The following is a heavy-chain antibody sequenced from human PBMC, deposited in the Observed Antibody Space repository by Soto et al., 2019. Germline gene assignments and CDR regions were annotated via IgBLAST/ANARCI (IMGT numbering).Heavy chain of an antibody. Sequence: PSVKVSCKVSGYTLTELSMHWVRQAPGKGLEWMGGFDPEDGETIYAQKFQGRVTMTEDTSTDTAYMELSSLRSEDTAVYYCATAASIAAAADYYYYGMDVWGQGATVTVSS. CDR2: FDPEDGET. CDR3: ATAASIAAAADYYYYGMDV. J-gene: IGHJ6*02. V-gene: IGHV1-24*01. CDR1: GYTLTELS. D-gene: IGHD6-13*01.